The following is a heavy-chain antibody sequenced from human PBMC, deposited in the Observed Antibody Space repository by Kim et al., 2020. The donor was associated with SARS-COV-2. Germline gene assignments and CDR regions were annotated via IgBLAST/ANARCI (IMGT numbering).Heavy chain of an antibody. CDR2: ISGSGGST. CDR3: AIEGSLLWFGESAFDY. D-gene: IGHD3-10*01. V-gene: IGHV3-23*01. CDR1: GFTFSSYA. Sequence: GGSLRLSCAASGFTFSSYAMSWVRQAPGKGLEWVSAISGSGGSTYYADSVKGRFTISRDNSKNTLYLQMNSLRAEDTAVYYCAIEGSLLWFGESAFDYWGQGTLVTVSS. J-gene: IGHJ4*02.